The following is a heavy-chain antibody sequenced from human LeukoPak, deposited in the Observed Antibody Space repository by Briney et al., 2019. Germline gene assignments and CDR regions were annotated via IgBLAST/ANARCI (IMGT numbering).Heavy chain of an antibody. CDR3: ARFSRVVVTRSAFDP. CDR1: GYAFTSYD. Sequence: ASVKVSCKASGYAFTSYDINWVRQATGQGLEWVGWMNPNSGNTGYAQKFQGRVTMTRNTSISTAYMELSSLRSEDTAVYYCARFSRVVVTRSAFDPWGQGTLVTVSS. V-gene: IGHV1-8*01. J-gene: IGHJ5*02. D-gene: IGHD4-23*01. CDR2: MNPNSGNT.